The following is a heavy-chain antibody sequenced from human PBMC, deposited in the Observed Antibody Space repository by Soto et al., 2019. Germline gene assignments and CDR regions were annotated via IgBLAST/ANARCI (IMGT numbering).Heavy chain of an antibody. D-gene: IGHD2-21*01. V-gene: IGHV4-39*01. CDR2: IYYSGST. CDR1: GGSISSSSYY. J-gene: IGHJ4*02. CDR3: AGGEIAIATYDY. Sequence: PSETLSLTCTVSGGSISSSSYYWGWIRQPPGKGLEWIGSIYYSGSTCYNPSLKSRVTISVDTSKNQFSLKLSSVTAADTAVYYCAGGEIAIATYDYWGQGTLVTVSS.